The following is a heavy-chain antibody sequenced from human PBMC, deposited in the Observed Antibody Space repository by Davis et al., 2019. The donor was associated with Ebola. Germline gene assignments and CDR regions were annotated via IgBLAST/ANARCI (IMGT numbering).Heavy chain of an antibody. J-gene: IGHJ4*02. CDR1: GGTFSSYA. D-gene: IGHD1-26*01. CDR2: IIPIFGTA. V-gene: IGHV1-69*13. CDR3: ARVGSGSYQFDY. Sequence: SVKVSCKASGGTFSSYAISWVRQAPGQGLEWMGGIIPIFGTANYAQKFQGRVTITADESTSTAYMELSSLRSKDTAVYYCARVGSGSYQFDYWGQGTLVTVSS.